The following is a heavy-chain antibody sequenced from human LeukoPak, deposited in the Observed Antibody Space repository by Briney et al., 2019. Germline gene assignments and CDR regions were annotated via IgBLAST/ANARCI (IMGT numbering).Heavy chain of an antibody. CDR2: IYYSGST. CDR3: ARLSGYDWESFYDY. J-gene: IGHJ4*02. D-gene: IGHD5-12*01. CDR1: GGSISRYY. Sequence: SETLSLTCTVPGGSISRYYWSWIRQPPGKGLEWIGYIYYSGSTYYNPSLKSRVTISVQTSNNQFCLKLSSVAAAHTAVYYCARLSGYDWESFYDYWGQGTLVTVSS. V-gene: IGHV4-59*01.